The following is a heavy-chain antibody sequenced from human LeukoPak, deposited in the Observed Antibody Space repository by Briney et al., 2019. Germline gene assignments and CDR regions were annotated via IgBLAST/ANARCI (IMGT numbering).Heavy chain of an antibody. J-gene: IGHJ2*01. CDR1: GGSFSNLY. CDR2: INHRGST. V-gene: IGHV4-34*01. Sequence: SETLSLTCAVYGGSFSNLYWSWIRQPPGKGLEWIGEINHRGSTTYNPSLKSRVSMSIDTSKNQFSLQLSSVTAADTAVYYRARGLKGYFDFWGRGTLVTVSS. CDR3: ARGLKGYFDF.